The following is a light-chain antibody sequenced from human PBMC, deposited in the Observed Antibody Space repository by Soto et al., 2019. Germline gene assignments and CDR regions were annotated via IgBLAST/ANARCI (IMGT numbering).Light chain of an antibody. CDR1: QSILTW. Sequence: DIQMTQSPSTLSATAGDRVTITCLASQSILTWLAWYQQKPGKAPKLLIYDASNLQSGVPSRFSGSVSGTEFTLTISSLQPDDFATYYCQQYKSYSPITFGQGTRLEIK. J-gene: IGKJ5*01. V-gene: IGKV1-5*01. CDR2: DAS. CDR3: QQYKSYSPIT.